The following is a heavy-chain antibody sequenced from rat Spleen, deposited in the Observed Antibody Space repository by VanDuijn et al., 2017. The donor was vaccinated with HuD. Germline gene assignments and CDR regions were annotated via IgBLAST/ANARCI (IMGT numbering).Heavy chain of an antibody. J-gene: IGHJ3*01. D-gene: IGHD5-1*01. CDR2: ISYDGRRV. CDR3: ASRTANWFAY. CDR1: GFTFSDYY. Sequence: EVKLVESGGGLVQPGRSLKLSCAASGFTFSDYYMAWVRQAPTKGLEWVATISYDGRRVYFRDSVKGRFTISRDNAKSTLYLQMDSLRSEDTATYYCASRTANWFAYWGQGTLVTVSS. V-gene: IGHV5-29*01.